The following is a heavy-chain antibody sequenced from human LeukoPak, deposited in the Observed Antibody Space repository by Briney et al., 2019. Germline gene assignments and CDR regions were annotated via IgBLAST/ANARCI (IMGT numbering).Heavy chain of an antibody. J-gene: IGHJ4*02. Sequence: GASVKVSCKASGYTFTSYYMHWLRQVPGQGLEWMGIINPSGGSTSYAQKFQGRVTMTRDTSTSTVYMELSSLRSEDTAVYYCARGYXYDSSGYYXFDYWGQGTLVTVSS. CDR1: GYTFTSYY. CDR2: INPSGGST. D-gene: IGHD3-22*01. V-gene: IGHV1-46*01. CDR3: ARGYXYDSSGYYXFDY.